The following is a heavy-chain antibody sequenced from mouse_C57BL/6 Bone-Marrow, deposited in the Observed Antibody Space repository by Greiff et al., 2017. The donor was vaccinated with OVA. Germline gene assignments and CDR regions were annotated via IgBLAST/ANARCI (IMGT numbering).Heavy chain of an antibody. CDR2: IDPSDSYT. CDR1: GYTFTSYW. V-gene: IGHV1-59*01. J-gene: IGHJ1*03. Sequence: QVQLQQPGAELVRPGTSVKLSCKASGYTFTSYWMHWVKQRPGQGLEWIGVIDPSDSYTNYNQKFKGKATLTVDTSSSTAYMQLSSLTSEDSAVYYWAPDYDGSSHWYFDVWGTGTTVTVSS. D-gene: IGHD1-1*01. CDR3: APDYDGSSHWYFDV.